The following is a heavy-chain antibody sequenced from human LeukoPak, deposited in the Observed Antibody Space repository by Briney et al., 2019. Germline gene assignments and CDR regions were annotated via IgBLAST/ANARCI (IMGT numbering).Heavy chain of an antibody. Sequence: SETLSLTCAVSAGSITSTIYYWGWIRQPPGKGLEWIGTFHYTGRTYYNSSLKSRVTIAVDTSKNHFSLRLSSVTAADTAVYYCARWHMNSQDVWGRGTAVTVS. D-gene: IGHD4-23*01. CDR3: ARWHMNSQDV. CDR2: FHYTGRT. CDR1: AGSITSTIYY. V-gene: IGHV4-39*02. J-gene: IGHJ6*02.